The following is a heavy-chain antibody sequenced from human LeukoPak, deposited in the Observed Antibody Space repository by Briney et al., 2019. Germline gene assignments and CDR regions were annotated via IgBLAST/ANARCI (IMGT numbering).Heavy chain of an antibody. D-gene: IGHD3-9*01. CDR2: ISGMGDTS. CDR3: AKVAIRGDILTGYYALDY. J-gene: IGHJ4*02. Sequence: GGSLRLSCAASGFTFNSYAMSWVRQAPGKGLEWVSAISGMGDTSYFADSVKGRFTISRDNSKNTLYLQMNSLRAEDTAVYYCAKVAIRGDILTGYYALDYCGQGTLVTVSS. CDR1: GFTFNSYA. V-gene: IGHV3-23*01.